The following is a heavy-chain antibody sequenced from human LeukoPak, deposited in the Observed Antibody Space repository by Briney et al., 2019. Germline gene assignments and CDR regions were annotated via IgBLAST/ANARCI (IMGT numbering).Heavy chain of an antibody. D-gene: IGHD2-2*01. J-gene: IGHJ5*02. CDR1: GYTFTGYY. V-gene: IGHV1-2*02. CDR2: INPNSGGT. Sequence: ASVKVSCKASGYTFTGYYMHWVRQAPGQGLEWMGWINPNSGGTNYAQKFQGRVTMTRDTPISTAYMELSRLRSDDTAVYYCARERVDHVVVPAAEFDPWGHGTLVTVSS. CDR3: ARERVDHVVVPAAEFDP.